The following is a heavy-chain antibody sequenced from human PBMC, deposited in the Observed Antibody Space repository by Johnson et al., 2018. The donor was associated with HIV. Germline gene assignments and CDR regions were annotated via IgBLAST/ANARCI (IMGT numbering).Heavy chain of an antibody. CDR1: GFTFSSYS. CDR3: ASAWGELDDAFDI. J-gene: IGHJ3*02. D-gene: IGHD1-26*01. Sequence: VQLVESGGGLVQPGGSLRLSCAASGFTFSSYSMNWVRQAPGRGLEWVSYISSSSSPIYYADSVKGRFTISRDNAKNSLYLQMNSLRAEDTAVYYCASAWGELDDAFDIWGQGTMVTVSS. V-gene: IGHV3-48*01. CDR2: ISSSSSPI.